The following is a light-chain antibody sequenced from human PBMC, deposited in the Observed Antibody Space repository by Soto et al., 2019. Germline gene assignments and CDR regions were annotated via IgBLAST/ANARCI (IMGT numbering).Light chain of an antibody. V-gene: IGKV1-5*01. CDR2: DAS. CDR3: QQYENYWT. CDR1: QSISSW. J-gene: IGKJ1*01. Sequence: DIQMTQSPSTLSATAGDRVTITCRASQSISSWLAWYQHKPGKAPKLLIYDASNLDSGVPSMFSGSGSGTEFSLTISNLHHDGCAAYYCQQYENYWTFGQGTRVEIK.